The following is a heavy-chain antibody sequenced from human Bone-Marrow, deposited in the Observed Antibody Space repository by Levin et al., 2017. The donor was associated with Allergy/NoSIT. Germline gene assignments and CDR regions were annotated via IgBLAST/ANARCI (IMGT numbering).Heavy chain of an antibody. CDR2: IYHSGST. CDR1: GGSISSSNW. Sequence: PETLSLTCAVSGGSISSSNWWSWVRQPPGKGLEWIGEIYHSGSTNYNPSLKSRVTISVDKSKNQFSLKLSSVTAADTAVYYCARGAVWTYDYDSSGSDAFDIWGQGTMVTVSS. D-gene: IGHD3-22*01. CDR3: ARGAVWTYDYDSSGSDAFDI. J-gene: IGHJ3*02. V-gene: IGHV4-4*03.